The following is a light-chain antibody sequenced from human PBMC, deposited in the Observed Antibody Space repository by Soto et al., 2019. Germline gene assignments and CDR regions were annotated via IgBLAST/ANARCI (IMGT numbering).Light chain of an antibody. CDR1: QGIGDT. CDR2: DTS. J-gene: IGKJ1*01. V-gene: IGKV3D-11*01. CDR3: QQRSNWPWT. Sequence: EVVLTQSPATLSVSPGEGVTLSCRASQGIGDTLAWYQHKPGQTPRLLIYDTSYRAAGIPDRFSGSGSATDFTLTISSLEPEDFAVYYCQQRSNWPWTFGQGTKVDIK.